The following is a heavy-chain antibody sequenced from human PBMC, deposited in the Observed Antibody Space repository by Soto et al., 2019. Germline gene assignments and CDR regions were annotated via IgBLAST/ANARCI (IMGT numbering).Heavy chain of an antibody. CDR2: IWNDGSNK. Sequence: GGSLRLSCAASGFTFRDHAMHWVLRAPGKGREWLAIIWNDGSNKFYAGSVQGRFTIYRDNSKNTVYLQMNTLSAEDTAVYYCARALFPDVDIYAMDVWGQGTTVTVSS. CDR1: GFTFRDHA. J-gene: IGHJ6*02. CDR3: ARALFPDVDIYAMDV. V-gene: IGHV3-33*01. D-gene: IGHD5-12*01.